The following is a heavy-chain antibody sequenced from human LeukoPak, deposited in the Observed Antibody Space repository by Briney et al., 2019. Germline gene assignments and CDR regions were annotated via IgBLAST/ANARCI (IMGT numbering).Heavy chain of an antibody. D-gene: IGHD6-19*01. CDR2: ISGSGGAT. V-gene: IGHV3-23*01. CDR3: AKDWNGSGSYGGTFDV. Sequence: GGSLRLSCAASGFTFNNYAMSWVRQAPGTGLEWVSDISGSGGATHYADSVKGRFAISRDNSKNTLYLQMNSLRAEDTAVYYCAKDWNGSGSYGGTFDVWGLGTMVTVSS. CDR1: GFTFNNYA. J-gene: IGHJ3*01.